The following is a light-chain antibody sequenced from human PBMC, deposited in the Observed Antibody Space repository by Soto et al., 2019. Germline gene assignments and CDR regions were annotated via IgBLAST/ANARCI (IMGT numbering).Light chain of an antibody. CDR3: SSYTSTPV. J-gene: IGLJ1*01. V-gene: IGLV2-14*01. CDR1: SSDVGGYNY. CDR2: DVS. Sequence: SALTEPASVSGSPGQSITISCTGTSSDVGGYNYVSWYQQHPGKAPKLMIYDVSNRPSGVSNRFSGSKSGNTASLTISGLQAEDEADYYCSSYTSTPVFGTGTKLTVL.